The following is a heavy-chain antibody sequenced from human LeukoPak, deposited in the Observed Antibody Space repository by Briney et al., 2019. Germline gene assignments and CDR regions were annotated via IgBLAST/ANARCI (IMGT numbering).Heavy chain of an antibody. J-gene: IGHJ4*02. CDR3: ARGYSSGWYHGLWVEC. V-gene: IGHV4-34*01. Sequence: SETLSLTCAVYGAPFSGYYWSWIRQPPGKGLEWIGEINHSGSTNYNPSLKSRVTISVDTSKNQFSPKLSSVTAADTAVYYCARGYSSGWYHGLWVECWGQGTLVTVSS. CDR2: INHSGST. D-gene: IGHD6-19*01. CDR1: GAPFSGYY.